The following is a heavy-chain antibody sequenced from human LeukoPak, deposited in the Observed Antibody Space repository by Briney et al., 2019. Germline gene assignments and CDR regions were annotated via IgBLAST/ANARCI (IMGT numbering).Heavy chain of an antibody. CDR1: GFTFSSYA. CDR3: AKWVYGSGSYFD. CDR2: ISGSGGST. D-gene: IGHD3-10*01. Sequence: PGGSLRLSCAASGFTFSSYAVSWVRQAPGKGLEWVSAISGSGGSTYYADSVKGRFTISRDNSKNTLYLQMNSQRAEDTAVYYCAKWVYGSGSYFDWGQGTLVTVSS. V-gene: IGHV3-23*01. J-gene: IGHJ4*02.